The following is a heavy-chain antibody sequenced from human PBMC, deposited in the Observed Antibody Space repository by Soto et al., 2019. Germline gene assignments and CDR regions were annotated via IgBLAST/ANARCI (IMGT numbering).Heavy chain of an antibody. J-gene: IGHJ4*02. CDR3: AHRPSYCSGGSCYSGFDY. V-gene: IGHV2-5*02. Sequence: QITLKESGPTLVKPTQTLALTCTFSGFSLSTSGVGVGWIRQPPGKALEWLALIYWDDDKRYSPSLKSRLTITKDTSKNQVVLTMTNMDPVDTATYYCAHRPSYCSGGSCYSGFDYWGQGTLVTVSS. CDR2: IYWDDDK. D-gene: IGHD2-15*01. CDR1: GFSLSTSGVG.